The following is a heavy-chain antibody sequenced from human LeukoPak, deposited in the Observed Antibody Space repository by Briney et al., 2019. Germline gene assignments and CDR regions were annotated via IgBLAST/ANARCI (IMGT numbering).Heavy chain of an antibody. CDR3: ARESIVGELVNRHIDY. V-gene: IGHV3-30*04. CDR1: GFTFSSYA. CDR2: ISYDGSNK. D-gene: IGHD1-26*01. J-gene: IGHJ4*02. Sequence: GGSLRLSCAASGFTFSSYAMHWVRQAPGKGLEWVAVISYDGSNKYYADSVEGRFTISRDNSKNTLYLQMNSLRAEDTAVYYCARESIVGELVNRHIDYWGQGTLVTVSS.